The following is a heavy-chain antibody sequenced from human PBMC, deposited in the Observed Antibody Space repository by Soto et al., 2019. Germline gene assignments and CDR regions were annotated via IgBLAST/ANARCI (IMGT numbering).Heavy chain of an antibody. Sequence: SLRLSCTASVFTFSSYTMHWVRQAPGKGLEWVSSISTSSTYRYIADSVTGRFTISRDNAQNSLYLQMTSLRAEDTAVYYCARDGSGAAANPYFDYWGQGTLVTVSS. D-gene: IGHD2-2*01. V-gene: IGHV3-21*04. CDR2: ISTSSTYR. J-gene: IGHJ4*02. CDR3: ARDGSGAAANPYFDY. CDR1: VFTFSSYT.